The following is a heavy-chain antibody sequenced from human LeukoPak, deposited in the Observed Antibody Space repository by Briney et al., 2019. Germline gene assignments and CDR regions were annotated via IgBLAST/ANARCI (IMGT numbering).Heavy chain of an antibody. D-gene: IGHD2-2*03. Sequence: SQTLSLTCTVSGGSFSSGGYYWSWIRQHPGKGLEWIGYIYYSGRTYYNPSLKSRVTISVDTSKNQFSLKLSSVTAADTAVYHCAREYGLDGFDIWGPGTMVTVSS. V-gene: IGHV4-31*03. CDR1: GGSFSSGGYY. CDR3: AREYGLDGFDI. J-gene: IGHJ3*02. CDR2: IYYSGRT.